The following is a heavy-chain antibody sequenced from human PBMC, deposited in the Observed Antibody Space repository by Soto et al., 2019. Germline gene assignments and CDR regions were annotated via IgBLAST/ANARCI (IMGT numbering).Heavy chain of an antibody. CDR3: ARGRGYSGPSDY. CDR1: GYSFTSYL. Sequence: GESLKNSSKGSGYSFTSYLIGWGRPMPGKGLEWMGIIYPGDSDTRYSPSFQGQVTISADKSISTAYLQWSSLKASDTAMYYCARGRGYSGPSDYWGQGTLVTVSS. CDR2: IYPGDSDT. D-gene: IGHD5-12*01. J-gene: IGHJ4*02. V-gene: IGHV5-51*01.